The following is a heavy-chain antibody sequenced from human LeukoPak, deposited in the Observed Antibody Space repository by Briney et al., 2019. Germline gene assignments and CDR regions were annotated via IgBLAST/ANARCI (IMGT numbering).Heavy chain of an antibody. D-gene: IGHD5-12*01. CDR2: IYYSGST. V-gene: IGHV4-59*01. CDR3: ARGLLNSGLHPFDY. CDR1: GGSISSYY. J-gene: IGHJ4*02. Sequence: PSETLSLTCTVSGGSISSYYWSWIRQPPGKGLEWIGYIYYSGSTNYNPSLKSRVTISVDTSKNQFSLKLSSVTAAYTAVYYCARGLLNSGLHPFDYWGQGTLVTVSS.